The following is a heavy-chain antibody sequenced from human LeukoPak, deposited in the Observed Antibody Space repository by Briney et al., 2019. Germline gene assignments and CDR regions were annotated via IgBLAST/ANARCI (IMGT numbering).Heavy chain of an antibody. Sequence: PSETLSLTCAVCGGSISSGGYSWSWIRQPPGKGLEWIGYIYYSGSTYYNPSLKSRVTISVDTSKNQFSLKLSSVTAADTAVYYCARGGYDSTYYYYYYMDVWGKGTTVTVSS. D-gene: IGHD5-12*01. CDR2: IYYSGST. CDR1: GGSISSGGYS. V-gene: IGHV4-30-4*07. CDR3: ARGGYDSTYYYYYYMDV. J-gene: IGHJ6*03.